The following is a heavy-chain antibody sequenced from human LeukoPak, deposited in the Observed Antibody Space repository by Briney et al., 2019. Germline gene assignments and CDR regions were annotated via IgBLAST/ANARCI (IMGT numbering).Heavy chain of an antibody. J-gene: IGHJ4*02. V-gene: IGHV4-34*01. CDR3: ARGPMVRGIIATPFDY. CDR1: GGSFSGYY. D-gene: IGHD3-10*01. Sequence: SETLPLTCAVYGGSFSGYYWSWIRQPPGKGLEWIGEINHSGSTNYNPSLKSRVTISVDTSKNQFSLKLSSVTAADTAVYYCARGPMVRGIIATPFDYWGQGTLATVSS. CDR2: INHSGST.